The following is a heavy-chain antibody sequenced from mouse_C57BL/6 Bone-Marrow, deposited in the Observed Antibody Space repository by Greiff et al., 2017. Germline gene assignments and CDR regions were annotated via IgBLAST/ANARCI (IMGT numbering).Heavy chain of an antibody. CDR3: VRQEVYYGNYYYAMDY. Sequence: EVKLVESGGGLVQPKGSLTLSCAASGFSFNTYAMNWVRQAPGKGLEWVARIRSKSNNYATYYADSVKDRFTISRDDSESMLYLQMNNLKTEDTAMYYCVRQEVYYGNYYYAMDYWGQGTSVTVSS. CDR1: GFSFNTYA. V-gene: IGHV10-1*01. CDR2: IRSKSNNYAT. D-gene: IGHD2-1*01. J-gene: IGHJ4*01.